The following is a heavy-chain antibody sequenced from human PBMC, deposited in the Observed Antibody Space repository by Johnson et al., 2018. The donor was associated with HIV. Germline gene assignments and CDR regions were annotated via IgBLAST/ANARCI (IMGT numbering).Heavy chain of an antibody. CDR2: ISYDGSNK. CDR1: GFTFTSYG. J-gene: IGHJ3*02. CDR3: ASGQNAFDI. Sequence: QVQLVESGGGVVQPGRSLRLSCAASGFTFTSYGMHWVRQAPGKGLEWVAVISYDGSNKYYADSVKGRFTSSRDNSKNTLYLQMNSLRAEDTAVYYCASGQNAFDIWGQGTMVTVSS. V-gene: IGHV3-30*03.